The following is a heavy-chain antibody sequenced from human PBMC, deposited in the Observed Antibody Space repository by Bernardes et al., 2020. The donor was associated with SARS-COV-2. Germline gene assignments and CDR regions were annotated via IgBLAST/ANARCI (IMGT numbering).Heavy chain of an antibody. CDR3: TRGLELELITWFDY. CDR1: GFTFSSPA. D-gene: IGHD1-7*01. Sequence: GGSLRLSCTASGFTFSSPAMHWVRQAPGKGPGWVAVISNDGSIKYYTDSVKGRFTISRDNSKNTLYLLMNSLRTDDTAVYYCTRGLELELITWFDYWGQGTLVTVSS. J-gene: IGHJ4*02. CDR2: ISNDGSIK. V-gene: IGHV3-30-3*01.